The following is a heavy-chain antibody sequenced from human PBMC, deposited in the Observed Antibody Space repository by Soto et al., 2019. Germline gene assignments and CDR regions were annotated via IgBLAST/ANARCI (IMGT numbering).Heavy chain of an antibody. CDR2: INPNNGGT. J-gene: IGHJ4*02. D-gene: IGHD3-10*01. CDR3: AREVTYGGGSFSLGL. V-gene: IGHV1-2*02. Sequence: VKVSCKTSGYFFTSYYIHWVRQAPGQGLEWMGWINPNNGGTNSAQKFQGRVTMTSDTSINTAYMEITSLRSDDTALYYCAREVTYGGGSFSLGLWGQGTLVTVSS. CDR1: GYFFTSYY.